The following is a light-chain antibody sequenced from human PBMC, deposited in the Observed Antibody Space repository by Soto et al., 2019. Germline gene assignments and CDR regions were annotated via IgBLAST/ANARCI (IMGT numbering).Light chain of an antibody. Sequence: EILMTQSPATLSVSPGERATLSCRASQSVDSNLAWYQQKPGQAPRLLIYGASTRATGISARFSGSGSGTEFTLTISSLQSEDFGVYYCQQYNTWRSISFGQGTRLEIK. V-gene: IGKV3-15*01. CDR2: GAS. CDR3: QQYNTWRSIS. J-gene: IGKJ5*01. CDR1: QSVDSN.